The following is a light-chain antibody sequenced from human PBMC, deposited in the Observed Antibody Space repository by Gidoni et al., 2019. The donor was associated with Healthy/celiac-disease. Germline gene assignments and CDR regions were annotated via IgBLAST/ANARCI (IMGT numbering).Light chain of an antibody. J-gene: IGKJ2*01. CDR3: QHSYSTAYT. CDR2: AAS. CDR1: QSISSY. V-gene: IGKV1-39*01. Sequence: DIKMTQSPSSLSAAVGDRVTITCRASQSISSYLNWYQQKTGTAPKLLIYAASSLHSGVPSRFSGSGSGTYFPLTISILQPEVFATYYCQHSYSTAYTFGQGTKLEIK.